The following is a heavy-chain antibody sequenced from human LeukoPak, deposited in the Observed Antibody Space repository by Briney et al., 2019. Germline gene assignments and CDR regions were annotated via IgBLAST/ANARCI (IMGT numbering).Heavy chain of an antibody. CDR2: INHSGST. J-gene: IGHJ4*02. Sequence: PSETLSLTCAVYGGSFSGYYWSWIRQPPGKGLEWIGEINHSGSTNYNPSLKSRVTISVDTSKNQFSLKLSSVTAADTAVYYCARGGMATITPFDYWGQGTLVTASS. D-gene: IGHD5-24*01. CDR3: ARGGMATITPFDY. V-gene: IGHV4-34*01. CDR1: GGSFSGYY.